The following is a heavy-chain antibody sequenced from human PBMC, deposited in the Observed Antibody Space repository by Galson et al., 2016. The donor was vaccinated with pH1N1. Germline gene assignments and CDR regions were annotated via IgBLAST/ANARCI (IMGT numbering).Heavy chain of an antibody. CDR1: GFTVTDNY. V-gene: IGHV3-53*01. CDR2: IYSGGTT. D-gene: IGHD3-16*02. CDR3: ARERGNYHDDSLDV. J-gene: IGHJ3*01. Sequence: SLRLSCAASGFTVTDNYMNWVRRAPGKGLEWVSVIYSGGTTHFADSVKGRFAISRDSSTNTMYLQMNSLRVEDTAVYYCARERGNYHDDSLDVWGHGTWVTLSS.